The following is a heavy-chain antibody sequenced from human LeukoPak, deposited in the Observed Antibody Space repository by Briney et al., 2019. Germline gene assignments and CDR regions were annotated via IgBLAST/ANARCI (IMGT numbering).Heavy chain of an antibody. V-gene: IGHV4-34*01. CDR2: INHSGST. J-gene: IGHJ4*02. CDR3: ARGWGYYGSFDY. D-gene: IGHD3-10*01. CDR1: GGSFSDYY. Sequence: SETLSLTCAVYGGSFSDYYWSWIRQPPGKGLEWIGEINHSGSTNYNPSLKSRVTISVDTSKNQFSLKLSSVTAADTAVYYCARGWGYYGSFDYWGQGILVTVSS.